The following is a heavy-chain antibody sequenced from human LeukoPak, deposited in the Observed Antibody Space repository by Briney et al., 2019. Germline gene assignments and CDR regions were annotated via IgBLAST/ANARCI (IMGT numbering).Heavy chain of an antibody. J-gene: IGHJ4*02. V-gene: IGHV3-74*01. CDR1: GFTFSSYW. D-gene: IGHD6-19*01. CDR2: INSVGSST. CDR3: ARGVAGQLDY. Sequence: GGSLRLSCAASGFTFSSYWMHWVRQAPGKGLVWVSRINSVGSSTDYADSVKGRFTISRDNAKNTLHLYMNSLRVEDTAVYYCARGVAGQLDYWGQGGLVTVSS.